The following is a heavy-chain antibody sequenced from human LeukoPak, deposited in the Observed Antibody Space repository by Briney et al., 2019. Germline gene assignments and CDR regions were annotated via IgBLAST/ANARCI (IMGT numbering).Heavy chain of an antibody. CDR3: ARGSLYYDSRNHAFDI. D-gene: IGHD3-22*01. V-gene: IGHV1-46*01. J-gene: IGHJ3*02. CDR2: INPSGGST. Sequence: ASVKVSCKASGYTFTSYYMHWVRQAPGQGLEWMGIINPSGGSTSYAQKFQGRVTMTRDTSTSTAYMELRSLRSDDTAVYYCARGSLYYDSRNHAFDIWGQGTMVTVSS. CDR1: GYTFTSYY.